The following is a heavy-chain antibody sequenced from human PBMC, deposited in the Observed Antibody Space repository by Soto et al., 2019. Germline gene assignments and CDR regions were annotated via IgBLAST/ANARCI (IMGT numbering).Heavy chain of an antibody. CDR2: IKSKTDGGTT. D-gene: IGHD6-13*01. V-gene: IGHV3-15*01. J-gene: IGHJ4*02. CDR3: TTGPGQQLGYFDY. CDR1: GFTFSNAW. Sequence: GGSLRLSCAASGFTFSNAWMSWVRQAPGKGLEWVGRIKSKTDGGTTDYAAPVKGRFTISRDDSKNTLYLQMNSLKTEDTAVYYCTTGPGQQLGYFDYWGQGTLVTVSS.